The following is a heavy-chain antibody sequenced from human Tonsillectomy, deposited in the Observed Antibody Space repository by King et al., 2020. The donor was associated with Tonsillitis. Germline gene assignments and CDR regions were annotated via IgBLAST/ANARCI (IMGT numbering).Heavy chain of an antibody. CDR3: AGYKNGARFDY. D-gene: IGHD1-1*01. J-gene: IGHJ4*02. CDR2: ISSSDSAI. Sequence: VQLVESGGGLVKPGGSLRLSCAASGFTFSDYYMTWIRQAPGKGLEGVSYISSSDSAIYYADSVKGRFTISRANAKNSLYLQMNSLRAEDTAVYYCAGYKNGARFDYWGQGTLVTVSS. V-gene: IGHV3-11*01. CDR1: GFTFSDYY.